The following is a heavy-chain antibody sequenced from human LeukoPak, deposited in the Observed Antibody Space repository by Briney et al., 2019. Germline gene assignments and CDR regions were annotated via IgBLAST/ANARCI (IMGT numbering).Heavy chain of an antibody. V-gene: IGHV4-39*02. CDR2: IFYSGST. J-gene: IGHJ4*02. Sequence: SSETLSLTCDVSGGSISSSIYSWGWIRQPPGQGLEWIGSIFYSGSTYYNPSLKSRVTISVDTSKNHFSLKLSSVTAADTAVYYCASERCGGDCYADYWGQGTLVTVSS. CDR1: GGSISSSIYS. D-gene: IGHD2-21*02. CDR3: ASERCGGDCYADY.